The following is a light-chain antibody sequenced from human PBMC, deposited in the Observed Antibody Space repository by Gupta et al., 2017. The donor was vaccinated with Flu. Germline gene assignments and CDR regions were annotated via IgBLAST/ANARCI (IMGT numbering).Light chain of an antibody. V-gene: IGKV1-9*01. CDR3: QQVNTYPHT. Sequence: PSFLSASVGDGVSTTCRASQGISNYLAWYQHKPGKAPKLLIYVASILQSGVPSRFSGTASGTEFTLTISSLQPEDFATYYCQQVNTYPHTFGQGTKLEIK. J-gene: IGKJ2*01. CDR1: QGISNY. CDR2: VAS.